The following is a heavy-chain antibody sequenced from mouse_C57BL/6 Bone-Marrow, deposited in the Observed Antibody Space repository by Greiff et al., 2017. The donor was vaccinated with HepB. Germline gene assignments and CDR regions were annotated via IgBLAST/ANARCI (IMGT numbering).Heavy chain of an antibody. CDR3: ARGYYYGINYAMDY. V-gene: IGHV1-18*01. CDR1: GYTFTDYN. D-gene: IGHD1-1*01. CDR2: INPNNGGT. J-gene: IGHJ4*01. Sequence: VQLQQSGPELVKPGASVKIPCKASGYTFTDYNMDWVKQSHGKSLEWIGDINPNNGGTIYNQKFKGKATLTVDKSSSTAYMELRSLTSEDTAVYYCARGYYYGINYAMDYWGQGTSVTVSS.